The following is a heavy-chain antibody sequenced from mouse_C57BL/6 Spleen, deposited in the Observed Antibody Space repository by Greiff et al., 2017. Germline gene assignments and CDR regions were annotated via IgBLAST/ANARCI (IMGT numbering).Heavy chain of an antibody. V-gene: IGHV1-63*01. J-gene: IGHJ1*03. CDR2: IYPGGGYT. Sequence: LVESGAELVRPGTSVKMSCKASGYTFTNYWIGWAKQRPGHGLEWIGDIYPGGGYTNYNEQFKGKATLTADKSSSTAYMQFSSLTSEDSAIYYCARADGYYVDWYFDVWGTGTTGTVSS. CDR1: GYTFTNYW. CDR3: ARADGYYVDWYFDV. D-gene: IGHD2-3*01.